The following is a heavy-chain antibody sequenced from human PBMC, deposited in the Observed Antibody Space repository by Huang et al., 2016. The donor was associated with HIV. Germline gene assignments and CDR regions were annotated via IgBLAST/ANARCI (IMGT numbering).Heavy chain of an antibody. Sequence: QVQLVQSGSELKKPGASVKVSCKASGYTFTSYAMNWVRQAPGQGLEWMGWINTKTGDPTYVPGFTGRFGFSLDTSVSTAYLQITSLRPEDTAVYYCARGGNTIFGVVLVGANDYWGQGTLVTVSS. CDR2: INTKTGDP. CDR3: ARGGNTIFGVVLVGANDY. J-gene: IGHJ4*02. D-gene: IGHD3-3*01. CDR1: GYTFTSYA. V-gene: IGHV7-4-1*02.